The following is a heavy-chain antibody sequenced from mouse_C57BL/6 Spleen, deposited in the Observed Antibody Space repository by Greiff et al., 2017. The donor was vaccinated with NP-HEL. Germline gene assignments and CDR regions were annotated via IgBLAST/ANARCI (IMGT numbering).Heavy chain of an antibody. J-gene: IGHJ2*01. Sequence: QVHVKQSGAELARPGASVKLSCKASGYTFTSYGISWVKQRTGQGLEWIGEIYPRSGNTYYNEKFKGKATLTADKSSSTAYMELRSLTSEDSAVYFCARGTTVVADYFDYWGQGTTLTVSS. V-gene: IGHV1-81*01. CDR1: GYTFTSYG. D-gene: IGHD1-1*01. CDR3: ARGTTVVADYFDY. CDR2: IYPRSGNT.